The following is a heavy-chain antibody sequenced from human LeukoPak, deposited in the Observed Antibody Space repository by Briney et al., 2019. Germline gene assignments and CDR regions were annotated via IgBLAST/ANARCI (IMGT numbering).Heavy chain of an antibody. Sequence: GGSLRLSCAASGFTFSSYGMHWVRQAPGKGLEWVAVISYDGSNKYYADSVKGRFTISRDNSENAAFLQMNSLRVEDTAVYYCAKSRGPSYDHFFDSWGQGTLVTVSS. V-gene: IGHV3-30*18. CDR2: ISYDGSNK. CDR3: AKSRGPSYDHFFDS. CDR1: GFTFSSYG. D-gene: IGHD3-10*01. J-gene: IGHJ4*02.